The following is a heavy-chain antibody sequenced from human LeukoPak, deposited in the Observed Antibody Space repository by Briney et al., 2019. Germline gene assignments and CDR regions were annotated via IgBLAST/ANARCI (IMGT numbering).Heavy chain of an antibody. J-gene: IGHJ4*02. Sequence: GRSLRLSCVASGFTFSSYGMHWVRQAPGKGLEWVAVIWYDGSNKYYADSVKGRFTISRDNSKNTLYLQMNSLRAEDTAVYYRAKSDSFIVVVPAHYWGQGTLVTVSS. D-gene: IGHD2-2*01. CDR3: AKSDSFIVVVPAHY. V-gene: IGHV3-33*06. CDR1: GFTFSSYG. CDR2: IWYDGSNK.